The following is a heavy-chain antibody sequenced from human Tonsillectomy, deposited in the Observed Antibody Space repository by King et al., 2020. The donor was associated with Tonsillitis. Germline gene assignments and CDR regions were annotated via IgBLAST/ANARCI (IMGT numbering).Heavy chain of an antibody. J-gene: IGHJ5*02. Sequence: VQLVESGGGLVKPGGSLRLSCVVSGFGFDTYTMNWVRQAPGRGLEFIASVSTSSYYIYYADSVKGRFTISRDNAQSSLYLQMSGLRVEDTAVYYCARDGDRYPFDHWGQGTQVTVSS. CDR2: VSTSSYYI. CDR3: ARDGDRYPFDH. CDR1: GFGFDTYT. V-gene: IGHV3-21*01. D-gene: IGHD5-24*01.